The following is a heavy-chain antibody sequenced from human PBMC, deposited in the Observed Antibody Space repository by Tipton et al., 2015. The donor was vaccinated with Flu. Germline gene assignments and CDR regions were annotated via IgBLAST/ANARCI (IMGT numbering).Heavy chain of an antibody. CDR1: GFTFSRYA. CDR2: LSGGGGGT. D-gene: IGHD6-13*01. J-gene: IGHJ4*02. V-gene: IGHV3-23*01. Sequence: SLRLSCAASGFTFSRYAMSWVRQAPGKGLEWVSFLSGGGGGTKYAESVKGRFSISRDNSKNTLYLQMNSLRFDDTAVYFCAREDPFGSTWSQPPDYWGQGALVTVSS. CDR3: AREDPFGSTWSQPPDY.